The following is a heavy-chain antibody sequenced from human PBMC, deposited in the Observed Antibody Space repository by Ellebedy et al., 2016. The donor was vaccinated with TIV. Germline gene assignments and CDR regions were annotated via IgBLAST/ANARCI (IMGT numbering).Heavy chain of an antibody. D-gene: IGHD3-22*01. CDR2: ISTDGSST. CDR1: GFTFSSHW. CDR3: AIFYDSSGSYWPHSFGH. V-gene: IGHV3-74*01. Sequence: GESLKISXAASGFTFSSHWMHWVRQVPGKGLVWVSRISTDGSSTTYADSVKGRFTISRDNAKNTLYLQMNSLRAEDTAVYYCAIFYDSSGSYWPHSFGHWGQGTLVTVSS. J-gene: IGHJ5*02.